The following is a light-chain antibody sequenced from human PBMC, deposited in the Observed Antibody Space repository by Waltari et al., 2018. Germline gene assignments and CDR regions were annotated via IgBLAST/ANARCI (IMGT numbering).Light chain of an antibody. J-gene: IGLJ3*02. Sequence: QSLLTQPPSLSAAPGQRVTIYCSGTSPNIGGNDVFWYQQFPGKAPRLLIYDGNRRPAGIPARFPGSKSATSASLAISRLQTGDEADYYCGTWDSSLAVWMFGGGTRLTVL. CDR2: DGN. CDR1: SPNIGGND. V-gene: IGLV1-51*02. CDR3: GTWDSSLAVWM.